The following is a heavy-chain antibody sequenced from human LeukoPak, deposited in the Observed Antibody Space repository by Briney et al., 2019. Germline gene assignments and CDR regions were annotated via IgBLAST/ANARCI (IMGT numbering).Heavy chain of an antibody. CDR1: GYTLTSYY. CDR2: INPSGGST. V-gene: IGHV1-46*01. Sequence: ASVKVSCKASGYTLTSYYMHWVRQAPGQGLEWMGIINPSGGSTSYAQKFQGRVTMTRDTSTSTVYMELSSLRSEDTAVYCCARDTATGDAFDIWGQGTMVTVSS. CDR3: ARDTATGDAFDI. J-gene: IGHJ3*02. D-gene: IGHD6-25*01.